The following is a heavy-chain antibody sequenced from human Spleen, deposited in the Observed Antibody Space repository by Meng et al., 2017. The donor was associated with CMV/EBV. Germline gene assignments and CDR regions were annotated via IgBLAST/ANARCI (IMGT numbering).Heavy chain of an antibody. Sequence: GESLKISCAASGFSFSTYGMHWVRQAPGKGLEGVAVIWHDGSNKYYADSVKGRFTISRDNSKNTLYLQMNSLRAEDTAVYYCAKDWAAYCGGDCYGIDVWGQGTTVTVSS. D-gene: IGHD2-21*01. CDR2: IWHDGSNK. V-gene: IGHV3-33*06. CDR3: AKDWAAYCGGDCYGIDV. J-gene: IGHJ6*02. CDR1: GFSFSTYG.